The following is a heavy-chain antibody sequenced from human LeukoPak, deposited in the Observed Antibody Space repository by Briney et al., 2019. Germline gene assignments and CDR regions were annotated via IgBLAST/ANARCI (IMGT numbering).Heavy chain of an antibody. J-gene: IGHJ4*02. CDR3: ARDKSSGYYYFDY. CDR2: INTPGGST. Sequence: GGSLRLSCAASGFTFSSYAMSWVRQAPGKGLEWVSAINTPGGSTYYADSVKGRFAISRDNSKNTLYLQMNSLRAEDTALYYCARDKSSGYYYFDYWGQGTLVTVSS. V-gene: IGHV3-23*01. D-gene: IGHD3-22*01. CDR1: GFTFSSYA.